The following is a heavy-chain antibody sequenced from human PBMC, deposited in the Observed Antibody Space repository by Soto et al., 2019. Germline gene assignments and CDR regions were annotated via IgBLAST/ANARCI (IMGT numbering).Heavy chain of an antibody. J-gene: IGHJ4*02. V-gene: IGHV4-31*03. Sequence: SGTLALACTVSGGSSGSGGYYWSGIRQHPGKGLEWIGFIYYSGYTYYNPSLKSRVSISVDTSKNQFSLKLSSVTAADTAVYYCAIVLGYCTGGTSYPHYWGQGTLLTVS. CDR3: AIVLGYCTGGTSYPHY. CDR1: GGSSGSGGYY. CDR2: IYYSGYT. D-gene: IGHD2-8*02.